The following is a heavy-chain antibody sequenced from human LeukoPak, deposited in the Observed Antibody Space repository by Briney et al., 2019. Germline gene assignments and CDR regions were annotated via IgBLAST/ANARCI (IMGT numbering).Heavy chain of an antibody. J-gene: IGHJ3*02. CDR2: IYTSGST. CDR3: ARATPSVDI. CDR1: GGSISSGSYY. Sequence: SETLSLTCTVSGGSISSGSYYWSWIRQPAGKGLEWIGRIYTSGSTNYNPSLKSRVTISVDTSKNQFSLKLSSVTAADAAVYYCARATPSVDIWGQGTMVTVSS. V-gene: IGHV4-61*02.